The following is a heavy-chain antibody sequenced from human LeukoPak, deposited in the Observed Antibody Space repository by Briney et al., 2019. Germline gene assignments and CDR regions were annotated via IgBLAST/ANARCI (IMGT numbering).Heavy chain of an antibody. Sequence: SETLSLTCAVYGGSFSGYYWSWIRQPPGKGLEWIGETNHSGSTNYNPSLKSRVTISVDTSKNQFSLKLSSVTAADTAVYYCARGRYDYVWGSYRPRAYYFDYWGQGTLVTVSS. CDR3: ARGRYDYVWGSYRPRAYYFDY. CDR2: TNHSGST. V-gene: IGHV4-34*01. J-gene: IGHJ4*02. D-gene: IGHD3-16*02. CDR1: GGSFSGYY.